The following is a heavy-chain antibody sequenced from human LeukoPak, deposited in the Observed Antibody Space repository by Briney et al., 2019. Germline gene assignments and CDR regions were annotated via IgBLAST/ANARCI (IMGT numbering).Heavy chain of an antibody. V-gene: IGHV3-9*01. Sequence: PGGSLRLSCAASGFTFSSYAMSWVRQAPGKGLEWVSGISWNSGSIGYADSVKGRFTISRDNAKNSLYLQMNSLRAEDTALYYCAKGSVVTAISGDYFDYWGQGTLVTVSS. CDR1: GFTFSSYA. J-gene: IGHJ4*02. CDR3: AKGSVVTAISGDYFDY. D-gene: IGHD2-21*02. CDR2: ISWNSGSI.